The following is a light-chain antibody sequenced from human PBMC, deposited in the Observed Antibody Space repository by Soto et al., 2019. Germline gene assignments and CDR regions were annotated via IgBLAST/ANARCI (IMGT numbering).Light chain of an antibody. J-gene: IGKJ4*01. CDR2: DTS. CDR3: QQYNRWPLT. Sequence: EIVMTQSPDTLSVSPGERVTLFCRASQSIYEKLAWYQQKPGQTPRLVIYDTSTRATGTPGSFSGSGSGTEFTLTISSLQSEDFAVYYCQQYNRWPLTFGGGTKVEIK. CDR1: QSIYEK. V-gene: IGKV3-15*01.